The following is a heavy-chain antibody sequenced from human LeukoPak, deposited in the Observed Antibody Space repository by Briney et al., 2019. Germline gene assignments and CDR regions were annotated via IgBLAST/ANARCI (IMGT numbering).Heavy chain of an antibody. CDR1: GFTFSSYW. CDR3: ARDSPYCSGGSCYSDSRDAFDI. J-gene: IGHJ3*02. D-gene: IGHD2-15*01. Sequence: PGGSLRLSCAASGFTFSSYWMHWVRQAPGKGLVWVSRINSDGSSTSYADSVKDRFTISRDNAKNTLYLQMNSLRAEDTAVYYCARDSPYCSGGSCYSDSRDAFDIWGQGTMVTVSS. CDR2: INSDGSST. V-gene: IGHV3-74*01.